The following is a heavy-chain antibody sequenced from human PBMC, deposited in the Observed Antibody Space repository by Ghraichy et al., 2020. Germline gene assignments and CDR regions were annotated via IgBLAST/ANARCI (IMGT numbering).Heavy chain of an antibody. CDR1: GFTFSSYA. D-gene: IGHD6-13*01. J-gene: IGHJ4*02. CDR2: ISGSGGST. CDR3: AKERIAAAGTAFDY. Sequence: LSLTCAASGFTFSSYAMSWVRQAPGKGLEWVSAISGSGGSTYYADSVKGRFTISRDNSKNTLYLQMNSLRAEDTAVYYCAKERIAAAGTAFDYWGQGTLVTVSS. V-gene: IGHV3-23*01.